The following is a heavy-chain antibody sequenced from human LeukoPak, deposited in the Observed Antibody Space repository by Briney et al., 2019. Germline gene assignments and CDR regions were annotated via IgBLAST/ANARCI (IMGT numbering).Heavy chain of an antibody. CDR3: ASTYDYVWGSFRTGYFDY. V-gene: IGHV3-21*01. CDR2: ITSRSSDI. CDR1: GFTFSSYS. D-gene: IGHD3-16*02. J-gene: IGHJ4*02. Sequence: GGSLRLSCKVSGFTFSSYSMNWVRQAPGKGLEWVSYITSRSSDIYYADSVKGRFTISRDNAKTSLYLQMNSLRAEDTAVYYYASTYDYVWGSFRTGYFDYWGQGTLVTVSS.